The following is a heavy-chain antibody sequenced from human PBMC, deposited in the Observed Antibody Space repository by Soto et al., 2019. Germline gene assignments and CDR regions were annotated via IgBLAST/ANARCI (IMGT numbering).Heavy chain of an antibody. CDR3: ARNVMAAVHS. D-gene: IGHD2-21*02. Sequence: SETLSLTCAVYGGSFSGYYWSWIRQPPGKGLEWIGEINHSGSTNYNPSLKSRVTISVDTSKNQFSLKLSSVTAADTAVYYCARNVMAAVHSWGQGTLVTVSS. V-gene: IGHV4-34*01. J-gene: IGHJ4*02. CDR1: GGSFSGYY. CDR2: INHSGST.